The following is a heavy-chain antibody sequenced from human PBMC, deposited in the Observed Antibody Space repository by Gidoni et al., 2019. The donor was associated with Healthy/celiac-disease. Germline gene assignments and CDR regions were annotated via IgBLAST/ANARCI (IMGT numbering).Heavy chain of an antibody. J-gene: IGHJ3*02. D-gene: IGHD6-19*01. Sequence: QVQLVQSGAEVKKPGASVKVSCKASGYTFTGYYMHWVRQAPGQGLEWMGWINPNSGGTNYAQKFQGRVTMTRDTSISTAYMELSRLRSDDTAVYYCARARKGYSSGWYPLSTVDAFDIWGQGTMVTVSS. V-gene: IGHV1-2*02. CDR3: ARARKGYSSGWYPLSTVDAFDI. CDR1: GYTFTGYY. CDR2: INPNSGGT.